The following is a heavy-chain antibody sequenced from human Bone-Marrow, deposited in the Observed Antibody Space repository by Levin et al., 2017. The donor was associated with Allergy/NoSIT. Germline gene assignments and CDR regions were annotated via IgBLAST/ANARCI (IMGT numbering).Heavy chain of an antibody. D-gene: IGHD5-18*01. CDR2: ISWDSSDT. CDR1: GFSFEEYN. CDR3: ARDGDTVMVTLYYFDF. V-gene: IGHV3-43*01. J-gene: IGHJ4*02. Sequence: HTGGSLRLSCSVSGFSFEEYNMHWLRQVPGKRLEWVSLISWDSSDTYYADSVKGRFTISRDNSKSSLYLQMNSLRTEDTALYYCARDGDTVMVTLYYFDFWGQGTQVTVSS.